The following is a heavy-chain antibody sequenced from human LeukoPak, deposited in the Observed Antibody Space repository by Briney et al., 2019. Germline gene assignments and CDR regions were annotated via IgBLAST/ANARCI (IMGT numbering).Heavy chain of an antibody. Sequence: GGSLRLSCAASGFTFSSYAMSWVRQAPEKGLEWVSGISGSGDNTYYADSVKGRFTISRDNSKNTLYVQVNSLGTEDTAAYYCAKGSYYDSSGSFYFDYWGQGTLVTVSS. V-gene: IGHV3-23*01. J-gene: IGHJ4*02. CDR2: ISGSGDNT. CDR1: GFTFSSYA. D-gene: IGHD3-22*01. CDR3: AKGSYYDSSGSFYFDY.